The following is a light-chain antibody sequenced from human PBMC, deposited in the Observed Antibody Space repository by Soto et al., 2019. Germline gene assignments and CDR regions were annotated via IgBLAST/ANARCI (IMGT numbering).Light chain of an antibody. CDR2: YDS. J-gene: IGLJ1*01. V-gene: IGLV3-21*01. CDR1: NIGSKS. CDR3: QVWDTSSDHHV. Sequence: SYELTQSPSVSVAPGQTATITCGGNNIGSKSVNWYQHKAGQAPVLVMSYDSDRPSGIPERFSGSNSGNTATLTLSRVESGDGADYYCQVWDTSSDHHVFGSGTKLTVL.